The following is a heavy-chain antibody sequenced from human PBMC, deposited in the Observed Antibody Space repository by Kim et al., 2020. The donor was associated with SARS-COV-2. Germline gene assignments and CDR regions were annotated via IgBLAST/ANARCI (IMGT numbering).Heavy chain of an antibody. CDR3: MKGGGGRIWDH. CDR1: GFTFTGYA. J-gene: IGHJ4*02. D-gene: IGHD2-15*01. V-gene: IGHV3-23*01. CDR2: IDGSDGTT. Sequence: GGSLRLSCTTSGFTFTGYAMSWVRQAPGKGLEWVSTIDGSDGTTYYVDSVKGRFTISRDNSKNTLYLRMSALRADDTAVYYCMKGGGGRIWDHWGQGTLVTVSS.